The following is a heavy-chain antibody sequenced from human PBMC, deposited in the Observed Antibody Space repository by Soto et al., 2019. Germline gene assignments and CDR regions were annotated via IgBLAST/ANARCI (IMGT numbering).Heavy chain of an antibody. CDR2: IWYDGSNK. V-gene: IGHV3-33*01. D-gene: IGHD2-15*01. J-gene: IGHJ4*02. CDR1: GFTFSSYG. CDR3: ARDLSSRYCSGGSCYIGVDY. Sequence: VQLVESGGGVVQPGRSLRLSCAASGFTFSSYGMHWVRQAPGKGLEWVAVIWYDGSNKYYADSVKGRFTISRDNSKNTLYLQMNSLRAEDTAVYYCARDLSSRYCSGGSCYIGVDYWGQGTLVTVSS.